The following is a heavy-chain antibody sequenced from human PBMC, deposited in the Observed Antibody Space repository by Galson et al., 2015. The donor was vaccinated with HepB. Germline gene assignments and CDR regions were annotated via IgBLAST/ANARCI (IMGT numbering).Heavy chain of an antibody. J-gene: IGHJ4*02. CDR2: IHNTGNT. Sequence: LRLSCAVSGFTVSSNYMTWDRQAPGKGLEWVSVIHNTGNTYYADSVKGRFTISRDNSKNTLYLQMNSLRAEDTAVYYCASLTIAWGQGTLVTVSS. CDR1: GFTVSSNY. D-gene: IGHD3-10*01. CDR3: ASLTIA. V-gene: IGHV3-53*01.